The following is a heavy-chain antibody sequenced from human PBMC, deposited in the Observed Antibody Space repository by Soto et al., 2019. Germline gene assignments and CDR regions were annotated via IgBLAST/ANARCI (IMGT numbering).Heavy chain of an antibody. CDR2: IYYSGST. V-gene: IGHV4-39*01. D-gene: IGHD1-26*01. CDR1: CGSISSSSYY. Sequence: PSETLSLTCTVSCGSISSSSYYWGWLRQPPGKGLEWIGSIYYSGSTYYNPSLKSRVTISVDTSKNQFSLKLSSVTAADTAVYYCARPPGWSDKGPSYGMDVWGQGTTVTVSS. J-gene: IGHJ6*02. CDR3: ARPPGWSDKGPSYGMDV.